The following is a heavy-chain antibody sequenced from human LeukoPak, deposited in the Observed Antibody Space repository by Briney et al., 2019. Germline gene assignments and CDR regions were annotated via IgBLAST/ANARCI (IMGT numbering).Heavy chain of an antibody. CDR3: ARGYSSGPDYFDY. Sequence: VASVKVSCKASGYTFTSYDINWVRQATGQGLEWMGWMNPNSGNRGYAQKFQGRVTMTRNTSISTAYMELSSLRSEDTAVYYCARGYSSGPDYFDYWAREPWSPSPQ. CDR2: MNPNSGNR. D-gene: IGHD6-19*01. V-gene: IGHV1-8*01. CDR1: GYTFTSYD. J-gene: IGHJ4*02.